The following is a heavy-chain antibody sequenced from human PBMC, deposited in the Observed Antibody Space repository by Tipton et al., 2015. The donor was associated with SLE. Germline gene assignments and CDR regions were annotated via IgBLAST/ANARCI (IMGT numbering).Heavy chain of an antibody. D-gene: IGHD2-2*01. J-gene: IGHJ3*02. CDR2: IWYDGSNK. CDR3: TRESHATFDI. Sequence: SLRLSCAASGFTFSTSAMHWVRQAPGKGLEWVAVIWYDGSNKFYADSVKGRFTISRDDAKNSLYLQLNSLRAEDTAVYYCTRESHATFDIWGQGTMVFVSS. V-gene: IGHV3-33*01. CDR1: GFTFSTSA.